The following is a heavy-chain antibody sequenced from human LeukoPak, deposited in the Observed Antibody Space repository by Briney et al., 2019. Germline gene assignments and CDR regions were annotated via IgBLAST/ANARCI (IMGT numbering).Heavy chain of an antibody. CDR2: IYTSGST. Sequence: SETLSLTCTVSGGSISSGSYYWSWIRQPAGKGLEWIGRIYTSGSTNYNPSLKSRVTISLDTSKNQFSLKLSSVTAADTAVYYCARGRDIAYCGGDCYPDVWGKGTTVAVSS. CDR1: GGSISSGSYY. J-gene: IGHJ6*04. D-gene: IGHD2-21*02. CDR3: ARGRDIAYCGGDCYPDV. V-gene: IGHV4-61*02.